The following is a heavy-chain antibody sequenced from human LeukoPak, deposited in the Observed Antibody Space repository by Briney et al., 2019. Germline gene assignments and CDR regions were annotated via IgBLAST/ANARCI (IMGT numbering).Heavy chain of an antibody. Sequence: ASVKVSCKASGYTFTSYAMNWVRQAPGQGLEWMGWINTNTGNPTYAQGFTGRFVFSLDTSVSTAYLQISSLKAEDTAVYYCAREVYYDSSGFYHTPSNWFDPWGQGTLVTVSS. CDR2: INTNTGNP. V-gene: IGHV7-4-1*02. CDR1: GYTFTSYA. D-gene: IGHD3-22*01. CDR3: AREVYYDSSGFYHTPSNWFDP. J-gene: IGHJ5*02.